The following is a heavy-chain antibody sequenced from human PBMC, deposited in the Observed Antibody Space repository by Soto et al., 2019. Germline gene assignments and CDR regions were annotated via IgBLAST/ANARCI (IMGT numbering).Heavy chain of an antibody. D-gene: IGHD3-9*01. Sequence: SETLSLTCAVSGGSVNNDKWWSWVRQPPGKGLEWIGEIHSSGITNYNPSLKSRASIFVDKFKNQFSVKLTSVTAADTAVYFCAGQWSAGYGAFDPWGQGTLVTVSS. CDR1: GGSVNNDKW. CDR3: AGQWSAGYGAFDP. V-gene: IGHV4-4*02. CDR2: IHSSGIT. J-gene: IGHJ5*02.